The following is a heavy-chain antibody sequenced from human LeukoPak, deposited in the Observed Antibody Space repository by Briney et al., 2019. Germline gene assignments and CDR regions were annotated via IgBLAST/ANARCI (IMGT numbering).Heavy chain of an antibody. J-gene: IGHJ6*03. CDR3: ARERDIAAAGGYYYYMDV. CDR2: INPNSGGT. CDR1: GYTFTGYY. V-gene: IGHV1-2*02. D-gene: IGHD6-13*01. Sequence: ASVKVSCKASGYTFTGYYMHWVRQAPGQGLEWMGWINPNSGGTNYAQKFQGRVTMTRDTSISTAYMELSRLRSDDTAVYYCARERDIAAAGGYYYYMDVWGKGTTVTISS.